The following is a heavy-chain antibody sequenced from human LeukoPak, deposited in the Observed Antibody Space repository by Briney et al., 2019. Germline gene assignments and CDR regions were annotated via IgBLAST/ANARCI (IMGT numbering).Heavy chain of an antibody. V-gene: IGHV3-30-3*01. Sequence: GGSLRLSCAASGFTFSSYAMHWVRQAPGKGLEWVAVISYDGSNKYYADSVKGRFTISRDNSKNTLYLQMNSLRAEDTAVYYCARVRISRFGELSYYYYGMDVWGQGTTVTVSS. J-gene: IGHJ6*02. D-gene: IGHD3-10*01. CDR3: ARVRISRFGELSYYYYGMDV. CDR2: ISYDGSNK. CDR1: GFTFSSYA.